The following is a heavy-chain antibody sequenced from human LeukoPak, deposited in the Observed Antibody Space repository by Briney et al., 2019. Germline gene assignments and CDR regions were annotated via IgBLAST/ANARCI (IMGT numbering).Heavy chain of an antibody. V-gene: IGHV1-3*01. Sequence: ASVKVSCKASGYTFTSYAMHWVRQAPGQRLEWMGWINAGNGNTKYSQKFQGRVTITRDTSASTAYMELSSLRSEDTAVYYCAREGNDYGDYAGPNDAFDIWGQGTMVTVSS. CDR1: GYTFTSYA. D-gene: IGHD4-17*01. CDR3: AREGNDYGDYAGPNDAFDI. CDR2: INAGNGNT. J-gene: IGHJ3*02.